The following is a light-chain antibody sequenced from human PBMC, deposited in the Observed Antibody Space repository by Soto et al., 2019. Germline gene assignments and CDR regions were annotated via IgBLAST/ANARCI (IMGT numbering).Light chain of an antibody. CDR3: MQSTRWPWA. CDR2: KVS. V-gene: IGKV2-30*01. J-gene: IGKJ1*01. CDR1: QSLLFSDGNSY. Sequence: IQSPLFLPVTLGQPASISCRSSQSLLFSDGNSYLSWFQQRPGQSPRRLIYKVSNRESGVPDRFSGCGSGTDFTLKISRVEAEDVGVYYCMQSTRWPWAFGQGTKVEIK.